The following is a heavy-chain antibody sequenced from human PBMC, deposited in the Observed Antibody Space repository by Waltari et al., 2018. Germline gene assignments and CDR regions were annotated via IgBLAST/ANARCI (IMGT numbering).Heavy chain of an antibody. CDR3: ARLNPVYFDHGSVSYYMDV. D-gene: IGHD3-9*01. CDR2: INQDRSDE. CDR1: GFAFSPYW. J-gene: IGHJ6*03. V-gene: IGHV3-7*01. Sequence: EVQLVESGGGLVQPGGSLRLSCAASGFAFSPYWLIWVRQAPGKGLEWVADINQDRSDEYYVESVKGRFTISRDNAKNSLYLQMNSLRVDDTAVYYCARLNPVYFDHGSVSYYMDVWGKGTTVTVSS.